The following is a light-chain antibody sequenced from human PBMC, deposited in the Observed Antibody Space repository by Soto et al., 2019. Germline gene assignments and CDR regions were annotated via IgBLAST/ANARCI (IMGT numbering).Light chain of an antibody. CDR1: QSLLHSNGSNY. J-gene: IGKJ5*01. Sequence: DVVMTQYPLSLPVTPGEPASISCRSSQSLLHSNGSNYLDWYLQKTGQSPQLLIYLGSNRASGVPDRFSGSGSGTDFTLKISRVEAEDVGVYYCMQALQTPLAFGQGTRLEIK. CDR3: MQALQTPLA. CDR2: LGS. V-gene: IGKV2-28*01.